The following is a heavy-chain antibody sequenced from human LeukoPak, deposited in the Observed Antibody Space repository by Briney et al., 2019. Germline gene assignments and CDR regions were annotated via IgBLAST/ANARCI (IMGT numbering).Heavy chain of an antibody. CDR3: AKGGSPSCYSSSGY. CDR1: GFTFSSYG. CDR2: IWYDGINK. V-gene: IGHV3-33*06. Sequence: PGGSLRLSCAASGFTFSSYGMHWVRQAPGKGLEWVAVIWYDGINKYYADSVKGRFTISRDNSKNTLYLQMNSLRGEDTAVYYCAKGGSPSCYSSSGYWGQGTLVTVSS. D-gene: IGHD2-2*01. J-gene: IGHJ4*02.